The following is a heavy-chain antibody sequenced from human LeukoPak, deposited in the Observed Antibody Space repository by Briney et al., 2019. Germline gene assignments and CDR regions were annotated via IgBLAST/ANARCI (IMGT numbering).Heavy chain of an antibody. CDR3: AVRGLGAAAGDYYYYGMDV. J-gene: IGHJ6*02. D-gene: IGHD6-13*01. Sequence: GASVKVSCKASGYTFTSYGISWVRQAPGQGLEWMGWMNPNSGNTGYAQKFQGRVTMTRNTSISTAYMELSSLRSEDTAVYYCAVRGLGAAAGDYYYYGMDVWGQGTTVTVSS. CDR2: MNPNSGNT. V-gene: IGHV1-8*02. CDR1: GYTFTSYG.